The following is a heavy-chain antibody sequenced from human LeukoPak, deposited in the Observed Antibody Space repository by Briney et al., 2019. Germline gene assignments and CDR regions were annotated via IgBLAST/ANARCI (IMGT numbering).Heavy chain of an antibody. Sequence: TSQTRSLTCTVSGGSISSDSYYWSWIRQPAGKGLEWIGRIYASGTTDYNPSLKSRVTISVDTSKNQFSLKLSSVTAADTAVYYCTRSVYIWGQGTMVTVSS. J-gene: IGHJ3*02. CDR3: TRSVYI. CDR2: IYASGTT. D-gene: IGHD5/OR15-5a*01. V-gene: IGHV4-61*02. CDR1: GGSISSDSYY.